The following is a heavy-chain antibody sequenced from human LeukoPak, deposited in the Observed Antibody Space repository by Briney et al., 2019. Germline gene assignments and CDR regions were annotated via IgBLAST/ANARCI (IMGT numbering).Heavy chain of an antibody. V-gene: IGHV4-4*07. D-gene: IGHD3-22*01. Sequence: SETLSLTCTVSGGSISSYYWSWIRQPAGKGLEWIGRIYTSGSTNYNPSLKSRVTMSVDTSKNQFSLKLSSVTAADTAVYYCARARYDSSGYYMFPPFDYWGQGTLVTVSS. J-gene: IGHJ4*02. CDR3: ARARYDSSGYYMFPPFDY. CDR1: GGSISSYY. CDR2: IYTSGST.